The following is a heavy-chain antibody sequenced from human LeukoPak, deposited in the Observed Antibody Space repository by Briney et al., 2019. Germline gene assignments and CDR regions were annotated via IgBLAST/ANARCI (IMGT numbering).Heavy chain of an antibody. D-gene: IGHD5-18*01. J-gene: IGHJ6*03. CDR3: ARGDSGYSYGYYGYYYYYYMDV. CDR2: INHSGST. V-gene: IGHV4-34*01. Sequence: PSETLSLTCAVYGGSFSGYYWSWIRQPPGKGLEWIGEINHSGSTNYNPSLKSRVTISVDTSKNQFSLKLSSVTAADTAVYYCARGDSGYSYGYYGYYYYYYMDVWGKGTTVTVSS. CDR1: GGSFSGYY.